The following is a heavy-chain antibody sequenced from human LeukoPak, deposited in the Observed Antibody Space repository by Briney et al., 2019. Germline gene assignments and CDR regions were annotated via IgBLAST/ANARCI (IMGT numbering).Heavy chain of an antibody. V-gene: IGHV3-7*01. Sequence: GESLRLSCAAWGFTLRSYWVRWPRRAPGKGGEGWANIKQGGSEKYHVDSVKGRFTLSRDNTKNSLYLQINSLTAEDTAVYYCARRNAFAIWGQATMVTVSS. CDR1: GFTLRSYW. CDR3: ARRNAFAI. CDR2: IKQGGSEK. J-gene: IGHJ3*02.